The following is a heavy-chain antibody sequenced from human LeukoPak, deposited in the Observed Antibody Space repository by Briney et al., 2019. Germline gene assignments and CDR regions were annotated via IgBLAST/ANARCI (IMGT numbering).Heavy chain of an antibody. CDR2: INHSGST. V-gene: IGHV4-34*01. Sequence: SETLSLTCAVYGGSFSGYYWSWIRQPPGKGLEWIGEINHSGSTNYNPSLKSRVTISVDTSKNQFSLKLSSVTAADTAVYYCARDPRYYYDSSGYYNWFDPWGQGTLVTVSS. CDR1: GGSFSGYY. D-gene: IGHD3-22*01. CDR3: ARDPRYYYDSSGYYNWFDP. J-gene: IGHJ5*02.